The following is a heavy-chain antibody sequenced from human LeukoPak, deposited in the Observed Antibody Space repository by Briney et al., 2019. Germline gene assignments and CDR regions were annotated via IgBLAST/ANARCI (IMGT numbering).Heavy chain of an antibody. V-gene: IGHV1-18*01. D-gene: IGHD2-2*01. CDR3: ARAPFCSSVSCYRTNNWLDP. CDR2: ISGNNDNT. Sequence: GASVKVSCKASGGTFSSYAISWVRQAPGQGLEWMGWISGNNDNTNYAQRVQDRITMTTDTSTSTAYTELRSLRSDDTAVYYCARAPFCSSVSCYRTNNWLDPWGQGTLVTVSS. J-gene: IGHJ5*02. CDR1: GGTFSSYA.